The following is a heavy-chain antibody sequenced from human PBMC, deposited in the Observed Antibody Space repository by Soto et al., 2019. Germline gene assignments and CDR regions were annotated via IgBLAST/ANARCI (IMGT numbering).Heavy chain of an antibody. V-gene: IGHV3-33*01. Sequence: QVQLVESGGGVVQPGRSLRLSCAASGFTFSSYGMHWVRQAPGKGLEWVAVIWYDGSNKYYADSVKGRFTISRDNSKNTLYLQVNSLRDEDTAVYYCARDLNSYGDYVPTWFDYWGQGTLVTVSS. CDR1: GFTFSSYG. CDR3: ARDLNSYGDYVPTWFDY. CDR2: IWYDGSNK. J-gene: IGHJ4*02. D-gene: IGHD4-17*01.